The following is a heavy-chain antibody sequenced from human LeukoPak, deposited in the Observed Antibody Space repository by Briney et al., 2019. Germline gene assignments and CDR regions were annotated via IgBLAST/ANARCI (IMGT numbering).Heavy chain of an antibody. Sequence: PGGSLRLSCAASAFSFSAYSMNWVRQAPGKGLEWVSYISSSSRTTYYADSVKGRFTISRDNAKNSLYLQMNSLRDEDTAVYYCARDKHDSSGYYTPTFFDHRGQGTLVTVSS. J-gene: IGHJ4*02. CDR2: ISSSSRTT. CDR1: AFSFSAYS. V-gene: IGHV3-48*02. D-gene: IGHD3-22*01. CDR3: ARDKHDSSGYYTPTFFDH.